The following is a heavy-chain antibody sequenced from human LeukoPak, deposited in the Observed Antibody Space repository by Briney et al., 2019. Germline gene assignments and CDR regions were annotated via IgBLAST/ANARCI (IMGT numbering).Heavy chain of an antibody. V-gene: IGHV4-59*08. D-gene: IGHD3-22*01. CDR3: ARVGDTSGYFYYFDY. J-gene: IGHJ4*02. Sequence: PSETLSLTCAVSGGSISSFYWSWVRQPPGKGLEWVGYISYGGGTTYNPSLKRRVSMLIDTSKNQFSLRLSSVTAADTALYYCARVGDTSGYFYYFDYWGQGTLVTVSS. CDR1: GGSISSFY. CDR2: ISYGGGT.